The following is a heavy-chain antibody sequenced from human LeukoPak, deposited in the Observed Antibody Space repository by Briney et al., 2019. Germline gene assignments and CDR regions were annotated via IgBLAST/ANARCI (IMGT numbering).Heavy chain of an antibody. J-gene: IGHJ4*02. CDR2: ISSSSSYI. CDR3: ARDKTYYYDSSGYYPFDY. D-gene: IGHD3-22*01. V-gene: IGHV3-21*01. CDR1: GFTFSSYS. Sequence: GGSLRLSCAASGFTFSSYSMNWVRQAPVKGLEWVSSISSSSSYIYYADSVKGRFTISRDNAKNSLYLQMNSLRAEDTAVYYCARDKTYYYDSSGYYPFDYWGQGTLVTVSS.